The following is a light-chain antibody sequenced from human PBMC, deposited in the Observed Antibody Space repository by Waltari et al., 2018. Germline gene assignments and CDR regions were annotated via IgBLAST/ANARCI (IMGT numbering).Light chain of an antibody. Sequence: DIQMTPSPSSLSASVGVRVTITCRASQGNSNSLAWYQQKPGKAPKLLLYAASRLENGVPSRFSGSGSGTDYTLTISSLQPEDFATYYCQQYYSIALNFGGGTKVEIK. CDR3: QQYYSIALN. V-gene: IGKV1-NL1*01. CDR1: QGNSNS. CDR2: AAS. J-gene: IGKJ4*01.